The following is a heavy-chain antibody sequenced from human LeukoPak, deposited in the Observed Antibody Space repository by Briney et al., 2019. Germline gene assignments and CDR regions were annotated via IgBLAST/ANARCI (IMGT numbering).Heavy chain of an antibody. V-gene: IGHV1-2*02. CDR3: AREPNGSSGSPLFDP. CDR1: GYTFTGYY. CDR2: INPNSGGT. Sequence: ASVKLSCKASGYTFTGYYMHWVRQAPGQGLEWMGWINPNSGGTNYAQKFQGRVTMTRDTSISTAYMELSRLRSDDTAVYYCAREPNGSSGSPLFDPWGQGTLVTVSS. J-gene: IGHJ5*02. D-gene: IGHD3-10*01.